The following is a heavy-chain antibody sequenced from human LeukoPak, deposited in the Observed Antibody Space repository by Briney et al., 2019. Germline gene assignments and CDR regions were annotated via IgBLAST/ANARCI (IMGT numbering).Heavy chain of an antibody. J-gene: IGHJ4*02. CDR1: GFTFSSYA. CDR3: ASRLWGSGWDIDY. CDR2: ISYDGSNK. D-gene: IGHD6-19*01. Sequence: GGSLRLSCAASGFTFSSYAMHWARQAPGKGLEWVAVISYDGSNKYYADSVKGRFTISRDNSKNTLYLQMNSLRAEDTAVYYCASRLWGSGWDIDYWGQGTLVTVSS. V-gene: IGHV3-30-3*01.